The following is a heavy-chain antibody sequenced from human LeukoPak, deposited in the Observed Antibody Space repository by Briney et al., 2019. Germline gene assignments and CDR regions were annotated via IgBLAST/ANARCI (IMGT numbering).Heavy chain of an antibody. J-gene: IGHJ3*02. Sequence: SETLSLTCTVSGDSLNSGSYFWAWVRQPAGKGLEWIGHISSSGSTRYNPSLDSRVTISVDTSKNQFSLKLSSVTAADTAVYYCARVPLQTIFGVATDAFDIWGQGTMVTVSS. V-gene: IGHV4-61*09. D-gene: IGHD3-3*01. CDR3: ARVPLQTIFGVATDAFDI. CDR2: ISSSGST. CDR1: GDSLNSGSYF.